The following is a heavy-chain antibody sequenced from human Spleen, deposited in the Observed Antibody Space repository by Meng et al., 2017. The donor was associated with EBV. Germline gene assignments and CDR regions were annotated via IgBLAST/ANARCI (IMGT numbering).Heavy chain of an antibody. V-gene: IGHV4-4*02. J-gene: IGHJ4*02. CDR2: VYHARNI. Sequence: QMQESGRRWVRHSGTLPLTFAVSGNSISSRNWCIWVRQPPGKGLEWIWEVYHARNINYNPSLESRVTISIDKSKNQFSLNLTSVTAADTAVYYCATYRGHYYFDFWGQGTLVTVSS. CDR1: GNSISSRNW. D-gene: IGHD3-16*02. CDR3: ATYRGHYYFDF.